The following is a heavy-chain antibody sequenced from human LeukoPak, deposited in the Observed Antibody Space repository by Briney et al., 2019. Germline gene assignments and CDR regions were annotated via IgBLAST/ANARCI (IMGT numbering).Heavy chain of an antibody. J-gene: IGHJ4*02. CDR1: GFTFSSYE. Sequence: GGSLRLSCAASGFTFSSYELNWVRQAPGKGLEWVSSISSSSSYIYYADSVKGRFTISRDNAKNSLYLQMNSLRAEDTAVYYCARDSEWELLDYFDYWGQGTLVTVSS. D-gene: IGHD1-26*01. CDR2: ISSSSSYI. CDR3: ARDSEWELLDYFDY. V-gene: IGHV3-21*01.